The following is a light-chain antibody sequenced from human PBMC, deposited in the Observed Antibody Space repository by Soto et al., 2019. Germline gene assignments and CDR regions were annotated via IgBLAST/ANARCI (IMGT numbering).Light chain of an antibody. V-gene: IGKV1-5*01. CDR1: QTINTR. Sequence: DIQVTPSPSTLSSSVGGRGTITFPASQTINTRLAWYEQKAGKAPKLLIYDASSLESGVPSRFSGSGSGTEFTLTISGLQPDDFETYYCQHYDTYRATFGLGTKVDIK. CDR2: DAS. J-gene: IGKJ1*01. CDR3: QHYDTYRAT.